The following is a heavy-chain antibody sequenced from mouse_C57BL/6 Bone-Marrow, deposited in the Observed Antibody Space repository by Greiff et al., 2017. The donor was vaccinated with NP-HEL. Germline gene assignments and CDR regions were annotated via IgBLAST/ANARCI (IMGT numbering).Heavy chain of an antibody. V-gene: IGHV1-54*01. D-gene: IGHD2-3*01. CDR1: GYAFTNYL. CDR3: ARTDGYFLYAMDY. CDR2: INPGSGGT. J-gene: IGHJ4*01. Sequence: VKLQESGAELVRPGTSVKVSCKASGYAFTNYLIEWVKQRPGQGLEWIGVINPGSGGTNYNEKFKGKATLTADKSSSTAYMQLSSLTSEDSAVYFCARTDGYFLYAMDYWGQGTSVTVSS.